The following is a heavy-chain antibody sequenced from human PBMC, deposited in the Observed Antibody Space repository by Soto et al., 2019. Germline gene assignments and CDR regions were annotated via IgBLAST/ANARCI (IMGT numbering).Heavy chain of an antibody. D-gene: IGHD2-21*02. Sequence: SETLSLTCTVSGGSISSSSYYWGWIRQPPGKGLEWIGSIYYSGSTYYNPSLKSRVTISVDTSKNQFSLKLSSVTAADTAVYYCARPYCGGDCYSGENWFDPWGQGTLVTVSS. CDR3: ARPYCGGDCYSGENWFDP. CDR2: IYYSGST. J-gene: IGHJ5*02. V-gene: IGHV4-39*01. CDR1: GGSISSSSYY.